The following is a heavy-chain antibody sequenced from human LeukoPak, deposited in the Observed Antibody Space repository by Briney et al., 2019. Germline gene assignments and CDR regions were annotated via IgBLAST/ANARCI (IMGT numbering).Heavy chain of an antibody. CDR3: AKSRKSYYYYGMDV. D-gene: IGHD1-14*01. CDR1: GFTFSSYG. Sequence: GGSLRLSCAASGFTFSSYGMHWVRQAPGKGLEWVAVISYDGSNKYYADSVKGRFTISRDNSKNTLYLQMNSLRAEDTAVYYCAKSRKSYYYYGMDVWGQGTTVTVSS. CDR2: ISYDGSNK. V-gene: IGHV3-30*18. J-gene: IGHJ6*02.